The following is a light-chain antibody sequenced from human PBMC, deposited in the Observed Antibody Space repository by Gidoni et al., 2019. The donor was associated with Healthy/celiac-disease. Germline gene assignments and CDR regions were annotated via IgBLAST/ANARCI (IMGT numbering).Light chain of an antibody. CDR1: QSVSSY. CDR3: QQRSNWPPGT. Sequence: DIVLTQSPATLSWSPGERATLSCRASQSVSSYLAWYQQKPGQAPRLLIYDASNRATGIPARFSGSGSGTDFTLTISSLEPEDFAVYYCQQRSNWPPGTFGPGTKVDIK. V-gene: IGKV3-11*01. CDR2: DAS. J-gene: IGKJ3*01.